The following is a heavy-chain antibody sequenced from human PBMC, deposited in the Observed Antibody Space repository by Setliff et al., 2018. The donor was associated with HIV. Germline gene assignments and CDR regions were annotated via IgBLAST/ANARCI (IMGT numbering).Heavy chain of an antibody. CDR1: GFTFTNYA. J-gene: IGHJ6*03. D-gene: IGHD1-26*01. CDR2: ISGSGDST. CDR3: AKGAISTYFYHMNV. Sequence: GGSLRLSCAASGFTFTNYAMSWVRQAPGKGLEWVSAISGSGDSTYYADSVKGRFTVSRDNVKNSLYLQMNSLRAEDTAIYYCAKGAISTYFYHMNVWGKGTTVTVSS. V-gene: IGHV3-23*01.